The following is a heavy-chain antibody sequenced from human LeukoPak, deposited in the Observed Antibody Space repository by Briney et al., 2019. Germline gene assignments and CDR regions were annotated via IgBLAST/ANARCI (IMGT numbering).Heavy chain of an antibody. CDR1: GFTFSSYA. Sequence: GVSLRLSCAASGFTFSSYAMSWVRQAPGKGLEWVSAISGSGGSTYYADSVKGRFTISRDNSKNTLYLQMNSLRAEDTAVYYCAKGSGSTMIVVVDYWGQGTLVIVSS. J-gene: IGHJ4*02. CDR2: ISGSGGST. CDR3: AKGSGSTMIVVVDY. V-gene: IGHV3-23*01. D-gene: IGHD3-22*01.